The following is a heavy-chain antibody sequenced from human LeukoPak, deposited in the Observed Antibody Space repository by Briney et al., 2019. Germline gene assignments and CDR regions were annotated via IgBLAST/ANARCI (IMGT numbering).Heavy chain of an antibody. CDR3: ASIVVVPAAMKVAMIPLDY. Sequence: ASVKVSCKASGYTFTGYYMHWVRQAPGQGLEWMGWINPNSGGTNYAQKFQGRVTMTRDTSISTAYMELSRLRSDDTAVYYCASIVVVPAAMKVAMIPLDYWGQGTLVTVSS. CDR1: GYTFTGYY. D-gene: IGHD2-2*01. CDR2: INPNSGGT. J-gene: IGHJ4*02. V-gene: IGHV1-2*02.